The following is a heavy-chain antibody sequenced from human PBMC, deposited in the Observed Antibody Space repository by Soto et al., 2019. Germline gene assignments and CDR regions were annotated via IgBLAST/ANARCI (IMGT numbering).Heavy chain of an antibody. CDR1: GCSISSSSYY. D-gene: IGHD6-13*01. V-gene: IGHV4-39*01. Sequence: QLQLQESGPGLVKPSETLSLTCTVSGCSISSSSYYWGWIRQPPGKGLEWIGSIYYGGGTYYNPSLKSRVTISVDTSKNQFTLKLSSVTAADTAVYYCATSLIAAAAPDYWGQGTLVTVSS. CDR2: IYYGGGT. CDR3: ATSLIAAAAPDY. J-gene: IGHJ4*02.